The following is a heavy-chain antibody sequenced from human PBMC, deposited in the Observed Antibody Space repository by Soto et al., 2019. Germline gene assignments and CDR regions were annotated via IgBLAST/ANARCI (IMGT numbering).Heavy chain of an antibody. V-gene: IGHV3-7*03. CDR1: GFTFSNYW. D-gene: IGHD3-10*01. CDR3: ARDWGGLGY. Sequence: GGSLRLSCAASGFTFSNYWITWVRQAPGKGLEWVANIIKDGSEKSYVGSVKGRFTISRDNAKNSLYLEMNSLRVEDTAVYYCARDWGGLGYWGQGTLVTVSS. J-gene: IGHJ4*02. CDR2: IIKDGSEK.